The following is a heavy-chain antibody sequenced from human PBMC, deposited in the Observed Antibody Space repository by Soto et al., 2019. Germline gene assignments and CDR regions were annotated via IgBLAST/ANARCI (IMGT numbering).Heavy chain of an antibody. CDR3: ARGGIAAADESYYYYYGMDV. CDR2: MNPNSGNT. D-gene: IGHD6-13*01. CDR1: GYTFTSYD. J-gene: IGHJ6*02. V-gene: IGHV1-8*01. Sequence: QVQLVQSGAEVKKPGASVKVSCKASGYTFTSYDINWVRQATGQGLAWMGWMNPNSGNTGYAQKFQGRVTMTRNTSISTAYMELSSLRSEDTAVYYCARGGIAAADESYYYYYGMDVWGQGTTVTVSS.